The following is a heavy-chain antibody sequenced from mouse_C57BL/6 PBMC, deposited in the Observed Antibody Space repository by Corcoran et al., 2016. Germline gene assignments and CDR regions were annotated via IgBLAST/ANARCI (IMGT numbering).Heavy chain of an antibody. CDR3: ARGPTLLWFGEPYYGMDV. CDR1: GGSFSGYY. D-gene: IGHD1-1*02. CDR2: INHSGST. V-gene: IGHV3S1*01. J-gene: IGHJ1*01. Sequence: VQLQQWGAGLLKPSETLSLTCAVYGGSFSGYYWSWIRQPPGKGLEWIGEINHSGSTNYTPSLKSRVTISVDTSKNQFSLKLSSVTAADTAVYYCARGPTLLWFGEPYYGMDVWGQGTTVTVSS.